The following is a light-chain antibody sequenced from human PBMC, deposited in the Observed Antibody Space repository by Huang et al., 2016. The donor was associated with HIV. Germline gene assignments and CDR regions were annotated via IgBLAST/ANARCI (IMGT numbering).Light chain of an antibody. J-gene: IGKJ1*01. CDR1: QSLLHSNGKNY. CDR2: LGS. CDR3: MQVLQTPRT. Sequence: DIVMTQSPLSLPVTPGEPASISCRSSQSLLHSNGKNYLDWYLQKPWQSPQLLIYLGSNRASGVPDRFSGGGSGTYFTLKISRVEAEDVGIYYCMQVLQTPRTFGQGTKVEVK. V-gene: IGKV2-28*01.